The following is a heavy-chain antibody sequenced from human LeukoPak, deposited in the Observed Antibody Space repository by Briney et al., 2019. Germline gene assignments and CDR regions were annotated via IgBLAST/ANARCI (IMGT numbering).Heavy chain of an antibody. Sequence: SETLSLTCTVSGGSISSYYWSWIRQPPGKGLEWIGYIYYSGSTNYNPSLKSRVTISVDTSKNQFSLKLSSVTAADTAVYYCARKLRRGYSYGSDQSPFDYWGQGTLVTVSS. D-gene: IGHD5-18*01. V-gene: IGHV4-59*12. CDR2: IYYSGST. J-gene: IGHJ4*02. CDR3: ARKLRRGYSYGSDQSPFDY. CDR1: GGSISSYY.